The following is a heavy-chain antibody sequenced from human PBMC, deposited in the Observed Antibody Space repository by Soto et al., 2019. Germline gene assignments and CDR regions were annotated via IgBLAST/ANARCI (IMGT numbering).Heavy chain of an antibody. CDR1: GYAFTTYG. Sequence: QVHLVQSGAEVKKPGASVKVSCKGSGYAFTTYGITWVRQAPGQGLEWMGWISAHNGNTNYAQKLQGRVTVNRDTSTSTAYMELRSLRSEDKDVYYCARGRYGDYWGQGALVTVSS. CDR3: ARGRYGDY. V-gene: IGHV1-18*01. J-gene: IGHJ4*02. D-gene: IGHD1-1*01. CDR2: ISAHNGNT.